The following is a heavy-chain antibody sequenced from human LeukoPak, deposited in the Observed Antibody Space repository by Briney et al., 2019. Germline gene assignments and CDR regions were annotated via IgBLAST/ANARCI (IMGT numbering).Heavy chain of an antibody. D-gene: IGHD3-10*01. J-gene: IGHJ5*02. CDR2: IYYNGST. CDR1: GGSISSGGYY. CDR3: ARCSSGSGSYYNNWFDP. Sequence: SQTLSLTCTVSGGSISSGGYYWSWIRQHPGKGLEWIGHIYYNGSTYYNPSLKSRVTISVDTSKNQFSLKLSSVTAADTAVYYCARCSSGSGSYYNNWFDPWGQGTLVTVS. V-gene: IGHV4-31*03.